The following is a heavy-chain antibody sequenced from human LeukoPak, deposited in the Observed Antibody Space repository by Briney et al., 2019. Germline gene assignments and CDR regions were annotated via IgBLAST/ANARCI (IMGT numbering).Heavy chain of an antibody. CDR2: IYYSGST. CDR3: ARHDEAAAKRVAVALFFDY. Sequence: SETLSLTCTVSGGSISSSSYYWGWIRQPPGKGPEWIGSIYYSGSTYYNPSLKSRVTISVDASKNQFSLKLSSVTAADTAVYYCARHDEAAAKRVAVALFFDYWGQGTLVTVSS. V-gene: IGHV4-39*07. D-gene: IGHD6-13*01. J-gene: IGHJ4*02. CDR1: GGSISSSSYY.